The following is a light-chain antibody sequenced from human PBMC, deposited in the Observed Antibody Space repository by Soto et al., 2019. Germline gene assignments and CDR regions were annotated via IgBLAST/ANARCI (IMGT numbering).Light chain of an antibody. CDR2: DVS. CDR1: SSDVGVYSF. CDR3: CSYAATSVI. V-gene: IGLV2-11*01. Sequence: QPVLTQPRSVSGSPGQSVTISCTGISSDVGVYSFVSWYQQQPGKAPKLMIYDVSQRPSGVPDRFSGSRSGNTASLTISGLQAVDEADYYCCSYAATSVIFGGGTKLTVL. J-gene: IGLJ2*01.